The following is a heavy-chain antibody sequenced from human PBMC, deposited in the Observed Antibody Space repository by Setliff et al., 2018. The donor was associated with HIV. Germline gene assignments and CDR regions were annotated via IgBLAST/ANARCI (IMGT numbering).Heavy chain of an antibody. J-gene: IGHJ4*02. CDR2: ISYDGNNK. D-gene: IGHD3-3*01. Sequence: GGSLRLSCAASGFTFNSYAMHWVRQAPGKGLQWVSVISYDGNNKKYADSVKGRSTISRDNSKNTLYLQMNSLRAEDTAVYYCARGGFGVVIIERLGVDYWGQGTKVTVSS. V-gene: IGHV3-30*04. CDR3: ARGGFGVVIIERLGVDY. CDR1: GFTFNSYA.